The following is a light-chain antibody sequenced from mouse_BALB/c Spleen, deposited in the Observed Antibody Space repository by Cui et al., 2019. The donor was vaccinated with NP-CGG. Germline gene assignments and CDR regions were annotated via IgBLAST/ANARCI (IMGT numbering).Light chain of an antibody. J-gene: IGLJ1*01. CDR3: ALWYSNHWV. CDR2: GAN. Sequence: VVTHESALTRSPGETVTLTCRSSTGAVTTSNYANWVQEKPDHLFTGLIGGANNRAPGVPARFSGSLIGDTAALNITGAQTEDEAIYFCALWYSNHWVFGGGTKLTVL. V-gene: IGLV1*01. CDR1: TGAVTTSNY.